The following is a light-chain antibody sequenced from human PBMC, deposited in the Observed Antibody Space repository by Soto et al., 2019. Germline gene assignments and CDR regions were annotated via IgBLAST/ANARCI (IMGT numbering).Light chain of an antibody. Sequence: QSALTQPASVSGSPGQSITISCTGTSSDVGGYNYVSWYQQHPGKAPKLLIYEVSSRPSGVSNRFSGSKSGNTASLTISGLQTEDEADYYCTSYTRRSLIFGGGTQLTVL. CDR2: EVS. J-gene: IGLJ2*01. CDR1: SSDVGGYNY. V-gene: IGLV2-14*01. CDR3: TSYTRRSLI.